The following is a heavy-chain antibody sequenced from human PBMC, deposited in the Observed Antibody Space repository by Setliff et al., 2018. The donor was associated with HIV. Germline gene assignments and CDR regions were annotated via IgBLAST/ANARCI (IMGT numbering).Heavy chain of an antibody. CDR1: GGSISSYY. D-gene: IGHD3-22*01. CDR2: IYTSGST. J-gene: IGHJ4*02. V-gene: IGHV4-4*09. CDR3: ARGLSFYDPGGFDY. Sequence: SETLSLTCTVSGGSISSYYWSWIRKPPGKGLEWIGYIYTSGSTTYTPSLKSRVTISVDTSKNQFSLKLSSVTAADTAVYYCARGLSFYDPGGFDYWGQGTLVTVSS.